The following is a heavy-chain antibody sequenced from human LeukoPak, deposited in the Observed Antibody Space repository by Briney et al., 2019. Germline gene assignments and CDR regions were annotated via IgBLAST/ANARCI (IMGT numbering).Heavy chain of an antibody. Sequence: GESLKISCKGSGYSFAWKWIGWVRQMPGKGLEWRAIINPGDSDSRYSPSIQGQVTISADKSINTAYLQWSSLKASDTAMYYCARRVVNNRNWYFDLWGRGTLVTVSS. D-gene: IGHD4-23*01. J-gene: IGHJ2*01. CDR2: INPGDSDS. CDR1: GYSFAWKW. CDR3: ARRVVNNRNWYFDL. V-gene: IGHV5-51*01.